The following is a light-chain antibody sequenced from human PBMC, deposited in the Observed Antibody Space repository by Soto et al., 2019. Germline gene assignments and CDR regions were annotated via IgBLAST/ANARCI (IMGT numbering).Light chain of an antibody. CDR3: SSYTSGSTHV. CDR2: EVS. J-gene: IGLJ1*01. V-gene: IGLV2-14*01. Sequence: QSALTQPASVSGSPGQSITISCTGTSSDVGGYRYVSWYQQHPGKAPKLMIYEVSNRPSGVSNRFSGSKSGNTASLTISGLQAEDEADYYCSSYTSGSTHVFGPGTNVTVL. CDR1: SSDVGGYRY.